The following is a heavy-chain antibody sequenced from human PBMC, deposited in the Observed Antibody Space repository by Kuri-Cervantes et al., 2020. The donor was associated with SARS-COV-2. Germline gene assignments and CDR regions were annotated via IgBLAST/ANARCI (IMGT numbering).Heavy chain of an antibody. CDR3: AAELADAFDI. J-gene: IGHJ3*02. CDR2: IRYDGSNK. V-gene: IGHV3-30*02. Sequence: GGSLRLSCAASGFTFSSYAMHWVRQAPGKGLEWVAFIRYDGSNKYYADSVKGRFTISRDNSKNTLYLQMNSLRAEDTAVYYCAAELADAFDIWGQGTMVTVSS. CDR1: GFTFSSYA. D-gene: IGHD1-1*01.